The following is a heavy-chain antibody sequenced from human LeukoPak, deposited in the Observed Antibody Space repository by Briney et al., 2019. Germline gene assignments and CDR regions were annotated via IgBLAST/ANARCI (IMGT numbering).Heavy chain of an antibody. CDR2: ISSSGTTI. D-gene: IGHD3-22*01. Sequence: GGSLRLSCAASGFTFSSYGMHWVRQAPGKGLEWLSYISSSGTTIYYADSVKGRFTISRDNAKNSLYLQMNSLRAEDTAVYYCARDLSGFDSSGYYYSLVYWGQGTLVTVSS. J-gene: IGHJ4*02. CDR1: GFTFSSYG. CDR3: ARDLSGFDSSGYYYSLVY. V-gene: IGHV3-48*04.